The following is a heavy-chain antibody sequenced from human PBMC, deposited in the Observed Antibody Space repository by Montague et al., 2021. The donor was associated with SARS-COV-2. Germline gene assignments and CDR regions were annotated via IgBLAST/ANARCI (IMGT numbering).Heavy chain of an antibody. CDR1: GYSISSGYY. CDR3: ARDCYDYGSGSYQRWFDP. Sequence: SETLSLTRTVSGYSISSGYYWGWIRQPPGKGLEWIGSIYHSGGTYYNPSLKSRVTISVDTSKNQFSLKLSSVTAADTAVYYCARDCYDYGSGSYQRWFDPWGQGTLVTVSS. D-gene: IGHD3-10*01. J-gene: IGHJ5*02. CDR2: IYHSGGT. V-gene: IGHV4-38-2*02.